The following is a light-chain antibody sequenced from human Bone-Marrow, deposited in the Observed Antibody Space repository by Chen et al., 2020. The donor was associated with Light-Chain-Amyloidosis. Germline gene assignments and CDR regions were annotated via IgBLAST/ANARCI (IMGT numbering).Light chain of an antibody. CDR3: SSYGGRTNLV. Sequence: QSALTQPPSASGSLGQSVTISCTGTSSDVGGYNYVSWYQQHPGKAPKLMISEVSKRPSGVPDPFSGSKSGNTASLTVSGLQPDDEADYYCSSYGGRTNLVFGGGTKLTVL. J-gene: IGLJ2*01. CDR2: EVS. CDR1: SSDVGGYNY. V-gene: IGLV2-8*01.